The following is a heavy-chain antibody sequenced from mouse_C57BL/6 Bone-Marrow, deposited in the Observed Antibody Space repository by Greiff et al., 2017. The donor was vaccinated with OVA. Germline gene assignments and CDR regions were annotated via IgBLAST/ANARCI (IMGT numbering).Heavy chain of an antibody. CDR3: TRGTIYYGNCGFAY. Sequence: EVQVVESGTVLARPGASVKMSCKTSGYTFTSYWMHWVKQRPGQGLEWIGAIYPGNSDTSYNQKFKGKAKLTAVTSASTAYMELSSLTNEDSAVYYCTRGTIYYGNCGFAYWGQGTLVTVSA. CDR1: GYTFTSYW. D-gene: IGHD2-1*01. V-gene: IGHV1-5*01. CDR2: IYPGNSDT. J-gene: IGHJ3*01.